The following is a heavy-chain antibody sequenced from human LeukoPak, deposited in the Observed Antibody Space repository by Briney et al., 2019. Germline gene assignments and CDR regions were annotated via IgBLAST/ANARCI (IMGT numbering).Heavy chain of an antibody. CDR1: GYTLAELS. V-gene: IGHV1-24*01. CDR2: FDPEDGET. J-gene: IGHJ4*02. D-gene: IGHD3-22*01. CDR3: ATILYYYDSSGYYFDY. Sequence: GASVKVSCKVSGYTLAELSMHWVRQAPGKGPEWMGGFDPEDGETIYAQKFQGRVTMTEGTSTDTAYMELSSLRSEDTAVYYCATILYYYDSSGYYFDYWGQGTLVTVSS.